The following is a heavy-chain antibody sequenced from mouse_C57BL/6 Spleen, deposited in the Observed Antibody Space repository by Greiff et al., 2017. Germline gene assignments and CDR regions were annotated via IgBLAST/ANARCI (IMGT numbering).Heavy chain of an antibody. CDR1: GFTFSSYG. D-gene: IGHD1-1*01. Sequence: DVMLVESGGDLVKPGGSLKLSCAASGFTFSSYGMSWVRQTPDKRLEWVATISSGGSYTYYPDSVKGRFTISRDNAKNTLYLQMSSLKSEDTAMXYCARHCYGSENYFDYWGQGTTLTVSS. CDR3: ARHCYGSENYFDY. CDR2: ISSGGSYT. V-gene: IGHV5-6*02. J-gene: IGHJ2*01.